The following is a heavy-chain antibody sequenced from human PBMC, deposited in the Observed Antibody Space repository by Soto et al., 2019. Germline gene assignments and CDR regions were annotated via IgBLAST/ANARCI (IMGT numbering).Heavy chain of an antibody. CDR2: ISTYNGNT. CDR1: GYSFTTSG. Sequence: QAQLVQSGAEVKEPGASVKVSCKASGYSFTTSGITWVRQAPGQGLEWMGWISTYNGNTNYAQKLQDRVTLTTETSTSTADMELRSLGSDDTAVYYCARRLYCDYDYWGQGTLVTVSS. CDR3: ARRLYCDYDY. J-gene: IGHJ4*02. V-gene: IGHV1-18*01. D-gene: IGHD2-8*02.